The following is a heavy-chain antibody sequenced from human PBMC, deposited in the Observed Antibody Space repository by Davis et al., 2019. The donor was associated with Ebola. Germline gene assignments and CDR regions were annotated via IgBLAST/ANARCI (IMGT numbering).Heavy chain of an antibody. V-gene: IGHV4-39*07. Sequence: PSETLSLTCTVSGGSISSSSYYWGWIRQPPGKGLEWIGSIYYTGSTYYNPSLKSRVTISVDTSKNQFSLKLSSVTAADTAVYYCARGVGVVVVVAAPNWFDPWGQGTLVTVSS. CDR1: GGSISSSSYY. CDR3: ARGVGVVVVVAAPNWFDP. D-gene: IGHD2-15*01. J-gene: IGHJ5*02. CDR2: IYYTGST.